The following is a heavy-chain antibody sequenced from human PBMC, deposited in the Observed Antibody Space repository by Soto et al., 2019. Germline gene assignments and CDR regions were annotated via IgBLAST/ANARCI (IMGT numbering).Heavy chain of an antibody. Sequence: PGGSLRLSCTASGFRFSSFALHLVRQSPGKGLEWVAIIWSDGNDKYYADSVKGRFTISSDNSKNTLSLQMNSLRAEDKAVYYCVRGSYCSNGVRYTLGYFGPWGQVTLLPFSS. V-gene: IGHV3-33*01. D-gene: IGHD2-8*01. CDR3: VRGSYCSNGVRYTLGYFGP. CDR2: IWSDGNDK. J-gene: IGHJ5*02. CDR1: GFRFSSFA.